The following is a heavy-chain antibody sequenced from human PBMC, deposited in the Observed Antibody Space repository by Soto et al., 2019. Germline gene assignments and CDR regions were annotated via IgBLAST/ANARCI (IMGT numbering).Heavy chain of an antibody. Sequence: GGSLRLSCATSDFTFSDFWMSWVRQAPGKGLEWVANMNQDGTQIFYLDSVKGRFSITRDNAKNSLCLLMNNLRAEDTAVYYCVGEGTGFTRMGSRYNHGGQAISVTVSS. V-gene: IGHV3-7*01. J-gene: IGHJ4*02. CDR2: MNQDGTQI. CDR1: DFTFSDFW. D-gene: IGHD1-20*01. CDR3: VGEGTGFTRMGSRYNH.